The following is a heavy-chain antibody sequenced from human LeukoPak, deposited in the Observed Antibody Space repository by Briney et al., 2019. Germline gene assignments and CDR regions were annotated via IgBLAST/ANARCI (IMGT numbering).Heavy chain of an antibody. V-gene: IGHV3-53*01. J-gene: IGHJ4*02. CDR1: GFAFSDYS. CDR3: ARGIFYINSWYFDY. D-gene: IGHD6-19*01. Sequence: GGSLRLSCAASGFAFSDYSMNWVRQAPGKGLEWLSVLYSDGNPYYADSLNGRFTISRDNSKNTVYLQMNSLRAEDTAVYYCARGIFYINSWYFDYWGQGTLVTVSS. CDR2: LYSDGNP.